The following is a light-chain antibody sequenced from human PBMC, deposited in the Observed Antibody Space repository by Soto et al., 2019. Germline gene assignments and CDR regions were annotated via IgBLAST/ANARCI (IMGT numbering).Light chain of an antibody. Sequence: QSALTQPASVSGSPGQSITISCTGTSSDVGSYNYVSWYQQYPGKAPKLMIYDVSNRPSGVSNRFSGSKSGNTASLTISGLQAEDEADYYCSSDTSSSTLVVFGGGTKLTVL. CDR3: SSDTSSSTLVV. CDR1: SSDVGSYNY. V-gene: IGLV2-14*01. J-gene: IGLJ2*01. CDR2: DVS.